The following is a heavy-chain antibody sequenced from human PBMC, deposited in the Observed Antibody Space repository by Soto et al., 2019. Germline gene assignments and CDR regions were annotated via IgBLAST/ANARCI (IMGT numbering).Heavy chain of an antibody. CDR2: IYYSGST. D-gene: IGHD2-15*01. CDR3: ARQGAQDFNDY. Sequence: QLQLQESGPGLVRPSETLSLTCTVSGGSISSTTYYWGWIRHPPGKGLEWIGSIYYSGSTYYNPSLKGRVTMSVDTAKNRFSLKVTSVTATDTAVYYCARQGAQDFNDYWGQGTLVTVSS. CDR1: GGSISSTTYY. V-gene: IGHV4-39*01. J-gene: IGHJ4*02.